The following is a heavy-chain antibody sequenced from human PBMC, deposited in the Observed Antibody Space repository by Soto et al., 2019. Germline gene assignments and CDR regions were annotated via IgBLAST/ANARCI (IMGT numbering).Heavy chain of an antibody. D-gene: IGHD3-22*01. J-gene: IGHJ4*02. CDR1: GFNLRDYY. CDR3: TSVGTTHYYDSGGL. V-gene: IGHV3-11*01. Sequence: LRLSCAASGFNLRDYYMTWIRQAPGKGLELLSYINPGGDVIKYVDSVKGRFTISRDNAKNSLYLHMNSLRGEDTAVYYCTSVGTTHYYDSGGLWGQGTLVTVSS. CDR2: INPGGDVI.